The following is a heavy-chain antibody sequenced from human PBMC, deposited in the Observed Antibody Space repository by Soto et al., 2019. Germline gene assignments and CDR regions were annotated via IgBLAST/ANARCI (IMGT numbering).Heavy chain of an antibody. CDR1: GYTFYSHS. CDR2: ISAYNGNT. D-gene: IGHD1-26*01. V-gene: IGHV1-18*01. Sequence: ASAKASCKASGYTFYSHSISWVRQAPGQGLEWMGWISAYNGNTNYAQKLQGRVTMTTDTSTSTAYMELRSLRSDDTAVYYCARASGSSYWFDPWGQGTLVTVSS. CDR3: ARASGSSYWFDP. J-gene: IGHJ5*02.